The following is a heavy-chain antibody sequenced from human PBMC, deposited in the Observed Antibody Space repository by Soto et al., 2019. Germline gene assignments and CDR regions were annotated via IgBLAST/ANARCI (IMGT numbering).Heavy chain of an antibody. Sequence: VKVSCKTSGGTLSRYASSCLRQAPGQGLEWMGGIIPIFGTANYAQKFQGRVTITADESTSTAYMELSSLRSEDTAVYYCARDRFAPYCGGDCLTWFDPWGQGTLVTVSS. J-gene: IGHJ5*02. D-gene: IGHD2-21*02. CDR1: GGTLSRYA. CDR2: IIPIFGTA. V-gene: IGHV1-69*01. CDR3: ARDRFAPYCGGDCLTWFDP.